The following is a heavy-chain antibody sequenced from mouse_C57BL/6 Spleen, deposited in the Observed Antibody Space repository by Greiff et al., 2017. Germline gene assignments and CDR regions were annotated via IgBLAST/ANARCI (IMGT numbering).Heavy chain of an antibody. V-gene: IGHV1-81*01. CDR2: IYPRSGNT. Sequence: VKLQESGAELARPGASVKLSCKASGYTFTSYGISWVKQRTGQGLEWIGEIYPRSGNTYYNEKFKGKATLTADKSSSTAYMELRSLTSEDSAVYFCARAITTVVAEAYWGQGTLVTVSA. J-gene: IGHJ3*01. D-gene: IGHD1-1*01. CDR1: GYTFTSYG. CDR3: ARAITTVVAEAY.